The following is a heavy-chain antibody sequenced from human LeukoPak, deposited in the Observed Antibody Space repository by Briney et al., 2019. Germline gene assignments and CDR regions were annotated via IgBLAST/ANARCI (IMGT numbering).Heavy chain of an antibody. D-gene: IGHD3-22*01. Sequence: GGSLRLSCAASGFTFSRYWMSWVRQAPGKGLEWVANIKQDGSEKYYVASMKGRFTIPRDNAKNSLYLQMNSLRAEDTAAYYCARDEDDSSSGRRYYYMDVWGKGTTVTVSS. V-gene: IGHV3-7*01. J-gene: IGHJ6*03. CDR1: GFTFSRYW. CDR2: IKQDGSEK. CDR3: ARDEDDSSSGRRYYYMDV.